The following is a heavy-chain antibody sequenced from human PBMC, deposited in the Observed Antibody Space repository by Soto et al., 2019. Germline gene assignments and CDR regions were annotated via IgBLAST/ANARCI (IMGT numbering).Heavy chain of an antibody. CDR1: GDSIRSINNY. V-gene: IGHV4-39*01. D-gene: IGHD4-4*01. J-gene: IGHJ5*01. Sequence: PSETLYLTCTVSGDSIRSINNYWGWIRQPPGKGLEWIGNIYYDGSTFYNPSLKSRVAMSIDTSKNQFSLNLTSVTATDTAVYYCATVVIPGNRHTDFDSRGQGVSVTVSS. CDR3: ATVVIPGNRHTDFDS. CDR2: IYYDGST.